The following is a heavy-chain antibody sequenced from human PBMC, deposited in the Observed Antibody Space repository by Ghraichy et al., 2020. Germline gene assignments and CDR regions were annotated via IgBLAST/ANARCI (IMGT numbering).Heavy chain of an antibody. CDR3: KLLRNYQLDAFDI. CDR2: IKQGGSEK. V-gene: IGHV3-7*03. D-gene: IGHD2-2*01. J-gene: IGHJ3*02. Sequence: GGSLRLSCAASGFTFSNFWMTWVRQAPGNGLEWVANIKQGGSEKYYVDSVKGRFTISRDNAKNSLYLQMNSLRAEDTAVYYCKLLRNYQLDAFDIWGQGTMVTVSS. CDR1: GFTFSNFW.